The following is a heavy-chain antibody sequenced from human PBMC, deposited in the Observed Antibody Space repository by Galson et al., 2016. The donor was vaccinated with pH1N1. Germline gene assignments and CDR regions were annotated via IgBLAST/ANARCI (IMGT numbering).Heavy chain of an antibody. J-gene: IGHJ4*02. CDR3: ARVPRGEQLYYFDY. D-gene: IGHD3-16*01. CDR2: IYYSGST. V-gene: IGHV4-59*12. Sequence: TLSLTCTVSGGSISGYYWSWIRQPPGKGLEWIGYIYYSGSTYYNPSLNSRVTISVDTSKNQFSLKLSSVTAADTAVYYCARVPRGEQLYYFDYWGQGTLVTVSS. CDR1: GGSISGYY.